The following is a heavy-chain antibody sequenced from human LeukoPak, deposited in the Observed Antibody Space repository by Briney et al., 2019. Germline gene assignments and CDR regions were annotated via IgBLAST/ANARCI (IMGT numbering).Heavy chain of an antibody. Sequence: SETLSLTCTVSGGSISSYYWSWIRQPPGKGLEWIGYIYYSGSTNYNPSLKSRVTISVDTSKNQFSLKLSSVTAADTAMYYCTRANGYGLIDYWGQGTLVTVSS. J-gene: IGHJ4*02. CDR2: IYYSGST. CDR1: GGSISSYY. CDR3: TRANGYGLIDY. D-gene: IGHD3-10*01. V-gene: IGHV4-59*01.